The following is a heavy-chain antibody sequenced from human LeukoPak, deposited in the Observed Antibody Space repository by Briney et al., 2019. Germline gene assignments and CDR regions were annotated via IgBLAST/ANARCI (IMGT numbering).Heavy chain of an antibody. CDR1: GFTFSSYW. D-gene: IGHD5-24*01. Sequence: PGGSLRLSCAASGFTFSSYWMHWVRQAPGKGLVWVSRINSDGSSTSYADSVKGRFTISRDNAKNTLYLQMNSLRAEDTAVYYCARDNVWLQLTHYYYYMDVWGKGTTVTISS. J-gene: IGHJ6*03. CDR2: INSDGSST. CDR3: ARDNVWLQLTHYYYYMDV. V-gene: IGHV3-74*01.